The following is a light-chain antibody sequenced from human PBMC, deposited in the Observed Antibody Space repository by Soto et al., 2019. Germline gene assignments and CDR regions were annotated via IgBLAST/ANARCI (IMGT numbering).Light chain of an antibody. J-gene: IGLJ1*01. Sequence: QSALTQPASVSGSAGQSITISCTGTSSDVGSYNLVSWYQQYPGKAPKLMIYEGSKRPSGVSNRFSCSKSGNTASLTISGLQAEDEADYYCCSYARSRVFGTGTKLTVL. CDR2: EGS. V-gene: IGLV2-23*01. CDR1: SSDVGSYNL. CDR3: CSYARSRV.